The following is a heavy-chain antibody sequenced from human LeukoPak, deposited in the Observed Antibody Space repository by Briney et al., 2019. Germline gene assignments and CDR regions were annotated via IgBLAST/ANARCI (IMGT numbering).Heavy chain of an antibody. V-gene: IGHV3-64*01. Sequence: GGSLRLSCAASGFTFTRHSMHWVRQAPGKGLEYVSGITSNGDSTNYANSVKGRFTISRDNSKNTLFLQMGSLRAEDMAVYYCAREGYSYGNDAFDIWGQGTMVTVSS. CDR1: GFTFTRHS. J-gene: IGHJ3*02. D-gene: IGHD5-18*01. CDR3: AREGYSYGNDAFDI. CDR2: ITSNGDST.